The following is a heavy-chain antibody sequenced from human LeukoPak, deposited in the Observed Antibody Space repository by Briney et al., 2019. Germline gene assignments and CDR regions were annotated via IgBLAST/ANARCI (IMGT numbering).Heavy chain of an antibody. J-gene: IGHJ4*02. CDR1: GFTFSSYG. Sequence: SGGSLRLSCAASGFTFSSYGMHWVRQAPGKGLEWVAFIRYDGSNKYYADSVKGRFTISRDNSKNTLYLQMNSLRAEDTAVYYCAKGTGYYDSSGSPYWGQGTLVTVSS. CDR3: AKGTGYYDSSGSPY. CDR2: IRYDGSNK. V-gene: IGHV3-30*02. D-gene: IGHD3-22*01.